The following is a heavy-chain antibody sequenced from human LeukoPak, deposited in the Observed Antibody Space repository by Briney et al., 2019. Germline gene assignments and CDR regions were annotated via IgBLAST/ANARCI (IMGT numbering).Heavy chain of an antibody. CDR3: AKLTTMGRGVMNSFDY. CDR1: GFTFNTYA. D-gene: IGHD3-10*01. CDR2: ISSNAIST. V-gene: IGHV3-23*01. Sequence: GGSLRLSCAASGFTFNTYAMGWVRQAPGKGLEWVSVISSNAISTYYADSVKGRFTISRDNSKNTLDLQLNSLRAEDTAVYYCAKLTTMGRGVMNSFDYWGQGTLVPVSS. J-gene: IGHJ4*02.